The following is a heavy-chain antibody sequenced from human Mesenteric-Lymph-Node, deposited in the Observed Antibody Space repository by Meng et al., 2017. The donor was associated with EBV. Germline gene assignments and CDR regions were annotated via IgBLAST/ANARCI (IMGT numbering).Heavy chain of an antibody. D-gene: IGHD3-10*01. CDR3: ARENPARGNWFDP. CDR1: GGSVSSTSYY. J-gene: IGHJ5*02. CDR2: VYYSGST. Sequence: QGAVQESGPGLVKPSATLSLTCTVSGGSVSSTSYYWSWIRQPPGKRLEWIGYVYYSGSTNYNPSLKSRVTISVDTSKNQFSLNLYSVTAADTAVYYCARENPARGNWFDPWGQGTLVTVSS. V-gene: IGHV4-61*01.